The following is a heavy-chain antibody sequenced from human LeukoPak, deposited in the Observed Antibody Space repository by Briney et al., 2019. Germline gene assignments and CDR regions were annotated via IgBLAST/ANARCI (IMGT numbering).Heavy chain of an antibody. CDR2: IKQDGSEK. CDR3: ASGPVERFVWRTPRVDY. V-gene: IGHV3-7*01. D-gene: IGHD3-3*01. CDR1: GFTFSSYW. Sequence: GGSLRLSCAASGFTFSSYWMSWVRQAPGRGLEWVANIKQDGSEKYYVDSVKGRFTISRDNAKNSLYLQMNSLRAEDTAVYYCASGPVERFVWRTPRVDYWGQGTLVTVSS. J-gene: IGHJ4*02.